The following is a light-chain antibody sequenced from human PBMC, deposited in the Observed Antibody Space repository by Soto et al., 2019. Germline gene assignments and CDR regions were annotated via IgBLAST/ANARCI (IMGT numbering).Light chain of an antibody. CDR1: QSVSSNY. Sequence: DIVLTQSPGTLSLSPGERATLSCRASQSVSSNYLAWYQQKPGQAPRLLIYGASSRATGIPDRFSGSGSVTDFTLTISRLEPEDFAVYYCQQYDSSPYTFGQGTKLEIK. CDR2: GAS. V-gene: IGKV3-20*01. CDR3: QQYDSSPYT. J-gene: IGKJ2*01.